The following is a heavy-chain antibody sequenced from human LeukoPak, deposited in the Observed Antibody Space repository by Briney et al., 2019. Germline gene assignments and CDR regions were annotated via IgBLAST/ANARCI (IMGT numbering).Heavy chain of an antibody. D-gene: IGHD5-18*01. J-gene: IGHJ4*02. Sequence: GASVKVSCKASGYTFTSYDINWVRQATGQGLEWMGWMNPNSGNTGYAQKFQGRVTITRNTSISTAYMELSRLRSDDTAVYYCARGTSKIHLWLPMCFDYWGQGTLVTVSS. CDR3: ARGTSKIHLWLPMCFDY. V-gene: IGHV1-8*03. CDR2: MNPNSGNT. CDR1: GYTFTSYD.